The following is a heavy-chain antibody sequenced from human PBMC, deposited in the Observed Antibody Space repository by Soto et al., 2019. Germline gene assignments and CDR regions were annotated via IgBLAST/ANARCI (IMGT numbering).Heavy chain of an antibody. D-gene: IGHD6-13*01. Sequence: QVQLQQWGAGLLKPSETLSLTCAVYGGSFSGYYWSWIRQPPGKGLEWIGEINHSGSTNYNPSLKSRVTIXVXTXKNQFSLKLSSVTAADTAVYYCAREKPYSSSWYHDYWGQGTLVTVSS. CDR1: GGSFSGYY. J-gene: IGHJ4*02. CDR2: INHSGST. V-gene: IGHV4-34*01. CDR3: AREKPYSSSWYHDY.